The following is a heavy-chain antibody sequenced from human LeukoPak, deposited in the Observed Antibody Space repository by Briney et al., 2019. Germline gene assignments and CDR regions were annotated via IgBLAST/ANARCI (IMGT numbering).Heavy chain of an antibody. CDR3: ARAIKATTAFDY. D-gene: IGHD4-17*01. V-gene: IGHV3-33*01. Sequence: GGSLRLSCAASGFTFSSYGMHWVRQAPGKGLEWVAVIWYDGSNKYYADSMKGRFTISRDNSKNTLYLQMNSLRAEDTAVYYCARAIKATTAFDYWGQGTLVTVSS. CDR2: IWYDGSNK. J-gene: IGHJ4*02. CDR1: GFTFSSYG.